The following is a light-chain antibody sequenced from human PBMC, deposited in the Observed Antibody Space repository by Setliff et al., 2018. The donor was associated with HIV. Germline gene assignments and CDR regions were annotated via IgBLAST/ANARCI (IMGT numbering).Light chain of an antibody. V-gene: IGLV2-23*02. CDR3: CSYAGSSTVV. J-gene: IGLJ2*01. CDR1: SSDVGAYNY. CDR2: DVT. Sequence: VLTQPASVSGSPGQSITISCTGTSSDVGAYNYVSWYQQHPGTAPKLIIYDVTKRPSGVSNRFSGSKSGNTASLTISGLQAEDEADYYCCSYAGSSTVVFGGGTKVTVL.